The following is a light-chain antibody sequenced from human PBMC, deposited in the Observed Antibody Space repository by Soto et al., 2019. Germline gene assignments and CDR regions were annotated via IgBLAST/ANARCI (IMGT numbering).Light chain of an antibody. V-gene: IGKV1-5*01. CDR3: QQYTPNSRT. J-gene: IGKJ1*01. CDR1: QSVSNW. CDR2: DAS. Sequence: DIQMTQSPSTLSASVGDRVTITCRASQSVSNWLAWYQQKPGKAPNLLIYDASSLDSGVPSRFSGSGSGTEFTLTISSLQPDDFATYSCQQYTPNSRTFGQGTKVEIK.